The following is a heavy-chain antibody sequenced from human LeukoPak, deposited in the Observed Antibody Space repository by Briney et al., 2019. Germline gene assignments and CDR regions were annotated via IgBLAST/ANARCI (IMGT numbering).Heavy chain of an antibody. D-gene: IGHD6-19*01. Sequence: ASVKVSCKASGYTFNRYGISWVRQAPGQGLEWMGWISAYNGNTNYAQKLQGRVTMTTDTSTSTAYMELRSLRSDDTAVYYCAREEYSSGWPDYWGQGTLVTVSS. V-gene: IGHV1-18*01. J-gene: IGHJ4*02. CDR1: GYTFNRYG. CDR3: AREEYSSGWPDY. CDR2: ISAYNGNT.